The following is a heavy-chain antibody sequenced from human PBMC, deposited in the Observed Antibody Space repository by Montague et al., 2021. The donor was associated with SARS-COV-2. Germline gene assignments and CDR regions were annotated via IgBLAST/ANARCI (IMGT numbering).Heavy chain of an antibody. Sequence: SETLSLTCSVSGGSITDRTYYWGCIRQSPGKGLEWIGAINYSGTTYSTPSLKRRVTISLDTAQNQFSLKMTSVTAADTAVYYCARHWGIAAAGNWGQGTLVTVSS. V-gene: IGHV4-39*01. CDR2: INYSGTT. CDR1: GGSITDRTYY. J-gene: IGHJ4*02. D-gene: IGHD6-13*01. CDR3: ARHWGIAAAGN.